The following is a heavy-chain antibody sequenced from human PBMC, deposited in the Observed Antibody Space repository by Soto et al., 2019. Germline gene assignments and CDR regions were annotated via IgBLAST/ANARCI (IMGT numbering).Heavy chain of an antibody. Sequence: EVQLLESGGGSVQPGGSLRLSSAASGFTFNRYAMTWVRRAPGKGLEWVSSISDTGLSTYYADSVKGRFTISRDNSMNTLYLQMNSLRVGDSAQYYCAIRFYDASGVDHWGQGTLVTVSS. J-gene: IGHJ4*02. CDR2: ISDTGLST. V-gene: IGHV3-23*01. D-gene: IGHD3-22*01. CDR3: AIRFYDASGVDH. CDR1: GFTFNRYA.